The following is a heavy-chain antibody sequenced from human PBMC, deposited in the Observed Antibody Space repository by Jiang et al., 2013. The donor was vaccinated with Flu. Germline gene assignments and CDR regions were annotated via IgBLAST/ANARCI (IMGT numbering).Heavy chain of an antibody. J-gene: IGHJ4*02. CDR1: SSYV. CDR2: SITVGGT. CDR3: AGGGRWLVNN. V-gene: IGHV4-59*01. D-gene: IGHD6-19*01. Sequence: SSYVLEAGSGSPHGRDWSGLGISITVGGTNYNPSLKSRVTISVDTSKNQFSLKLSSVTAADTAVYYCAGGGRWLVNNWGQGTLVTVSS.